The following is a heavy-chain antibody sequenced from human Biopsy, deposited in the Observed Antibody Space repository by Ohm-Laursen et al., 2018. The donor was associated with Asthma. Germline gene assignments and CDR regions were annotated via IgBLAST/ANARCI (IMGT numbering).Heavy chain of an antibody. D-gene: IGHD3-9*01. Sequence: SSVKVSCKASGYNFISFAMHWVRQAPGQRLEWMGWVNTGNGDTRYSQKFQGRVTITRDTSASTAYMELRSLRSEDTATYYCARTYYDFLTGQVKDVFGVWGQGTMVTVSS. V-gene: IGHV1-3*04. CDR3: ARTYYDFLTGQVKDVFGV. CDR2: VNTGNGDT. J-gene: IGHJ3*01. CDR1: GYNFISFA.